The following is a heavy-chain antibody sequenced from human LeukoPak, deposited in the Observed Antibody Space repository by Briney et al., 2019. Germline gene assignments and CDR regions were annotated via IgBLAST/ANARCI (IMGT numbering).Heavy chain of an antibody. Sequence: GGSLRLSCAASGFTFSSYEMNWVRQAPGKGLEWVSSISSSSNHIYYADSVKGRFTISRDDAKNSLYLQMNSLRAEDTAVYYCARGEQWLPTGIDYWGQGTLATVSS. J-gene: IGHJ4*02. CDR2: ISSSSNHI. V-gene: IGHV3-21*01. CDR1: GFTFSSYE. D-gene: IGHD6-19*01. CDR3: ARGEQWLPTGIDY.